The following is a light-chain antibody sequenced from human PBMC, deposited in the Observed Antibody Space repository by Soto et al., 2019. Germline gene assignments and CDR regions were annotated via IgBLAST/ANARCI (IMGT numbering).Light chain of an antibody. V-gene: IGKV3-11*01. CDR3: QQCSNRTST. J-gene: IGKJ4*01. CDR2: DAS. Sequence: IVLTQSPATLSLSPGERATLSCRASQSVSSYLAWYQQKPGQAPRLLIYDASNRATGIPARFSGSGSGTDFALTLRRLEPADFPVYYCQQCSNRTSTFGGGTQVDI. CDR1: QSVSSY.